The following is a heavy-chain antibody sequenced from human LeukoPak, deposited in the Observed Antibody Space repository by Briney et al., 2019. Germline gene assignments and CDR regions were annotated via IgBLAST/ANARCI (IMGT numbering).Heavy chain of an antibody. CDR1: GGSISSGSYY. Sequence: SETLSLTCTVSGGSISSGSYYWSWIRQPAGKGLEWIGRIYTSGSANYNPSLKSRVTISVDTSKNQFSLKLSSVTAADTAVYYCARTSSSWYRGGYYYYGMDVWGQGTTDTVSS. CDR3: ARTSSSWYRGGYYYYGMDV. CDR2: IYTSGSA. J-gene: IGHJ6*02. V-gene: IGHV4-61*02. D-gene: IGHD6-13*01.